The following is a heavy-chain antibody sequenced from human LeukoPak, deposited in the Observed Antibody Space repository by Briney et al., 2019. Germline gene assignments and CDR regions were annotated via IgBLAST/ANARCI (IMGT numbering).Heavy chain of an antibody. CDR2: IYYSGST. Sequence: SETLSLTCTVSGGSISIYYWSWIRQPPGKGLEWIGYIYYSGSTNSNPSLKSRVTISVDTSKNQFSLKLSSVTAADTAVYYCASLSVGYDSSGYDFDYWGQGTLVTVSS. D-gene: IGHD3-22*01. V-gene: IGHV4-59*01. CDR1: GGSISIYY. J-gene: IGHJ4*02. CDR3: ASLSVGYDSSGYDFDY.